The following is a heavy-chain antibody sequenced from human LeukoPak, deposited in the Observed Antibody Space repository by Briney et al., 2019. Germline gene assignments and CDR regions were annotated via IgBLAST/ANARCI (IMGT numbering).Heavy chain of an antibody. CDR2: IYYSGST. CDR1: GGSISSGGYY. Sequence: SQTLSLTCTVSGGSISSGGYYWSWIRQHPGKGLEWIGYIYYSGSTYYNPSLKSRVTISVDTSKNQFSLKLSTVTAADTAVYYCARDNGYRDYDGSWGQGTLVTVSS. V-gene: IGHV4-31*03. D-gene: IGHD4-17*01. CDR3: ARDNGYRDYDGS. J-gene: IGHJ4*02.